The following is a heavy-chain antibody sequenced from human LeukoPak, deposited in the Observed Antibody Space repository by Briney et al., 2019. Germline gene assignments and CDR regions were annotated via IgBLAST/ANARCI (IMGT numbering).Heavy chain of an antibody. D-gene: IGHD3/OR15-3a*01. J-gene: IGHJ6*02. V-gene: IGHV1-69*13. CDR2: IIPIFGTA. Sequence: ASVKVSCKASGGTFSSYAISWVRQAPGQGLEWMGGIIPIFGTANYAQKFQGRVTITADESTSTAYMELSSLRSEDTAVYYCARDLTLDDYYYGMDVWGQGTTVTVSS. CDR3: ARDLTLDDYYYGMDV. CDR1: GGTFSSYA.